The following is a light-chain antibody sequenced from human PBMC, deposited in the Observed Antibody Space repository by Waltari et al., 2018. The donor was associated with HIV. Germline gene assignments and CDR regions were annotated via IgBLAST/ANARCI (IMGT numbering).Light chain of an antibody. J-gene: IGKJ2*01. CDR2: KAS. CDR1: QSISSW. Sequence: DIQMTQSPSTLSASVGDRVTITCRASQSISSWLAWYQQKPGKDPKLLIYKASSLESGVTSRFSGSRSGTEFTLTISSLQPDDFATYYCQQYNTYPDTFGQGTKLEIK. CDR3: QQYNTYPDT. V-gene: IGKV1-5*03.